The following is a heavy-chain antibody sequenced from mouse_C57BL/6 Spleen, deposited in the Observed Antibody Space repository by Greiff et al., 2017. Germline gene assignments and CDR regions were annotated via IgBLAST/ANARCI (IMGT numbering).Heavy chain of an antibody. CDR1: GFSFNTYA. CDR3: VRQGWDGYYAMDY. J-gene: IGHJ4*01. Sequence: EVMLVESGGGLVQPKGSLKLSCAASGFSFNTYAMNWVRQAPGKGLEWVARIRSKSNNYATYYADSVKDRFTISRDDSESMLYLQMNNLKTEDTAMYYCVRQGWDGYYAMDYWGQGTSVTVSS. CDR2: IRSKSNNYAT. V-gene: IGHV10-1*01. D-gene: IGHD4-1*01.